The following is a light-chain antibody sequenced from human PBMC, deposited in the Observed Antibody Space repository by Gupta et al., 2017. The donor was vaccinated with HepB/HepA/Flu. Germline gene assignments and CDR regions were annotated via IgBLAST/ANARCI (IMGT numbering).Light chain of an antibody. CDR3: ATWDDGLSRQV. J-gene: IGLJ2*01. CDR2: HNN. V-gene: IGLV1-44*01. CDR1: SSNIGSTP. Sequence: QSVLTQSPSASGTPGQTVTISCSGSSSNIGSTPVNWYQQLPGTAPKLLIYHNNQRPSGVPDRFSGSKSGTSASLAISGLQAEDEADYYCATWDDGLSRQVFGGGTKLTVL.